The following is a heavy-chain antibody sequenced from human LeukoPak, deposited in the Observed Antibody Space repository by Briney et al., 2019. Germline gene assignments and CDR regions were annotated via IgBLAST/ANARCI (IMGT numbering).Heavy chain of an antibody. Sequence: ASVKVSCKASGYTFTSYYMHWVRQAPGQGLESMGIINPSGGSTTYAQNFQGRVTLTRDTSTSTVYMELSSLRSEDTAIYYCARIRDGYNDAYDIWGQGTVVTVPS. CDR2: INPSGGST. CDR3: ARIRDGYNDAYDI. D-gene: IGHD5-24*01. J-gene: IGHJ3*02. CDR1: GYTFTSYY. V-gene: IGHV1-46*01.